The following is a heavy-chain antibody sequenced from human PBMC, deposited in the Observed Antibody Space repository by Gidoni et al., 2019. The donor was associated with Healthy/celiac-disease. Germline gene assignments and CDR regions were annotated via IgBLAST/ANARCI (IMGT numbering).Heavy chain of an antibody. D-gene: IGHD3-3*01. Sequence: FSSYAMHWVRQAPGKGLEYVSAISSNGGSTYYADSVKGRFTISRDNSKNTLYLQMSSLRAEDTAVYYCVKDSGDPSITIFGVVIQPHYFDYWGQGTLVTVSS. CDR1: FSSYA. J-gene: IGHJ4*02. CDR2: ISSNGGST. CDR3: VKDSGDPSITIFGVVIQPHYFDY. V-gene: IGHV3-64D*08.